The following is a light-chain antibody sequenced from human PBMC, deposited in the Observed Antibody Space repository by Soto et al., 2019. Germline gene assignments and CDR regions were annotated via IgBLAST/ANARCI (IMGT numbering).Light chain of an antibody. CDR1: SSDVGGYNY. CDR2: EVS. CDR3: NSYGITSTSYV. J-gene: IGLJ1*01. V-gene: IGLV2-14*01. Sequence: QSALTQPASVSGSPGQSITISCTGTSSDVGGYNYVSWYQQHPGKAPKLMIYEVSNRPSGVSNRFSGSKSGNTASLTISGLQAEDEADYFCNSYGITSTSYVFGTGTKVTVL.